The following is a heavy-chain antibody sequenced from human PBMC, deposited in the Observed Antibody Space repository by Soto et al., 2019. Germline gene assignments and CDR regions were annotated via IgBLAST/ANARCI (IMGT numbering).Heavy chain of an antibody. CDR2: VDYSGNS. CDR3: ARNWFSVAGRFHFDY. V-gene: IGHV4-59*01. CDR1: GGAINTYY. D-gene: IGHD6-19*01. J-gene: IGHJ4*02. Sequence: SETLSLTCTVSGGAINTYYCIFIRHPPGKGLEWIGYVDYSGNSDSSPSLKSRVTISIDTSKKQVSLKLNSVTAADTAVYYCARNWFSVAGRFHFDYWGQGIPVTVSS.